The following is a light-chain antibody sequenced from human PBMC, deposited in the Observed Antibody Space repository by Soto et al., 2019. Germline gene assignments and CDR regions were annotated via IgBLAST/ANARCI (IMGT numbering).Light chain of an antibody. V-gene: IGKV1-5*03. CDR3: QPYNSYSRFMYT. CDR1: QSISSW. CDR2: KAS. Sequence: DIQMTQSPSTLSASVGDRVTITCRASQSISSWLAWYQQKPGKAPKLLIYKASSLESGVPSRFSGSGSGTEFTLTISSLQPDDFATYYCQPYNSYSRFMYTFGQGTKLEIK. J-gene: IGKJ2*01.